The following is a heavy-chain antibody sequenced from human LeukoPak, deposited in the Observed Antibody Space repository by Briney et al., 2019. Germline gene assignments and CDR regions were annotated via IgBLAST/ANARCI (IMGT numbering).Heavy chain of an antibody. CDR2: IYYSGST. J-gene: IGHJ4*02. CDR3: ARVNTATLPFDY. V-gene: IGHV4-30-4*08. D-gene: IGHD5-18*01. Sequence: SETLSLTCTVSGGSISSGDYYWSWIRQPPGKGLEWIGYIYYSGSTYYNPSLKSRVTISVDTSKNQFSLKLSSVTAADAAVYYCARVNTATLPFDYWGQGTLVTVSS. CDR1: GGSISSGDYY.